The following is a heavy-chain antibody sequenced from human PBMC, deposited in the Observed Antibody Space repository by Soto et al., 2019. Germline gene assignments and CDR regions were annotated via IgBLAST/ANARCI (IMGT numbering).Heavy chain of an antibody. V-gene: IGHV4-39*01. D-gene: IGHD5-12*01. Sequence: QLQLQESGPGLVKPSETLSLTCTVSGGSISSSSYYWGWIRQPPGKGLEWIGSIYYSGSTYYNPSLKSRVTTSEETSKNKSSPKLSSVTAADTAVYYCARQYSGYDYGHRYIIFYYYYYGMDVWGQGTTVTVSS. CDR2: IYYSGST. J-gene: IGHJ6*02. CDR3: ARQYSGYDYGHRYIIFYYYYYGMDV. CDR1: GGSISSSSYY.